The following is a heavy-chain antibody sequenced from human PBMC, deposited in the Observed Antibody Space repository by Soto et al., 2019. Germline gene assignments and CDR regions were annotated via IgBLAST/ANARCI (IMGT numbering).Heavy chain of an antibody. CDR1: GFTFSSYA. V-gene: IGHV3-30-3*01. J-gene: IGHJ4*02. CDR3: ARELELWVLDY. D-gene: IGHD1-7*01. Sequence: QVQLVESGGGVVQPGRSLRLSCAASGFTFSSYAMHWVRQAPGKGLEWVAVISYDGSNKYYADSVKGRFTISRDNSKNTLDLQMNSLRAEDTAVYYCARELELWVLDYWGQGTLVTVSS. CDR2: ISYDGSNK.